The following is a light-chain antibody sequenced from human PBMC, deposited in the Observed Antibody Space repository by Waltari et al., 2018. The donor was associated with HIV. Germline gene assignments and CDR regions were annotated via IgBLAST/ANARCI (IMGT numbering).Light chain of an antibody. CDR3: QAWDSSVV. J-gene: IGLJ2*01. CDR2: QDS. V-gene: IGLV3-1*01. Sequence: SYELTQPPSVSVSPGQTASITCPGDKLGDKYACWYQQKPGQSPVLVIYQDSKRPSGIPYRFSGSNTGNTATLTISGTQAMDEADYYCQAWDSSVVFGGGTKLTVL. CDR1: KLGDKY.